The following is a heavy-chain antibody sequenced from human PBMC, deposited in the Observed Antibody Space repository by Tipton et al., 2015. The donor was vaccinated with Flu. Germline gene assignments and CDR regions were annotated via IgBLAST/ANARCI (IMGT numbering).Heavy chain of an antibody. CDR1: GDSMTSSRYY. J-gene: IGHJ4*02. Sequence: TLSLTCSVSGDSMTSSRYYWGWIRQPPGKGLEWIGSIFHSGSTYYNPSLKSRLTISVDTSKNQFSLKLTSVTAADTAVYFCAKDLPATGSLGYWGQGTLVTVSS. V-gene: IGHV4-39*07. D-gene: IGHD2-15*01. CDR2: IFHSGST. CDR3: AKDLPATGSLGY.